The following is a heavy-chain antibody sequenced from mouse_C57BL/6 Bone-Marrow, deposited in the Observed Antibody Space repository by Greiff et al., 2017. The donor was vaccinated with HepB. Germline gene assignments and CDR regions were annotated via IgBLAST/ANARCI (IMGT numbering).Heavy chain of an antibody. CDR2: IYPGDGDT. CDR3: ARRPYYGSSYWYFDV. D-gene: IGHD1-1*01. CDR1: GYAFSSSW. V-gene: IGHV1-82*01. Sequence: VQRVESGPELVKPGASVKISCKASGYAFSSSWMNWVKQRPGKGLEWIGRIYPGDGDTNYNGKFKGKATLTADKSSSTAYMQLSSLTSEDSAVYFCARRPYYGSSYWYFDVWGTGTTVTVSS. J-gene: IGHJ1*03.